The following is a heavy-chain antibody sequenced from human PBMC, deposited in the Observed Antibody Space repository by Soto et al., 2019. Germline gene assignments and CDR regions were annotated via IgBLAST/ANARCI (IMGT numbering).Heavy chain of an antibody. CDR3: TKGSEVARQELDY. D-gene: IGHD3-3*01. V-gene: IGHV3-30*18. CDR2: ISADGSDK. CDR1: GFTFSNFG. Sequence: QVQLVESGGGVVQPGRSLRLSCAASGFTFSNFGMHWGRQAPGKGLEWVAAISADGSDKYFSDSVKGRFTIPRDNSKNTLFLQMNSLRVEDTAVYYCTKGSEVARQELDYWGQGTLVTVSS. J-gene: IGHJ4*02.